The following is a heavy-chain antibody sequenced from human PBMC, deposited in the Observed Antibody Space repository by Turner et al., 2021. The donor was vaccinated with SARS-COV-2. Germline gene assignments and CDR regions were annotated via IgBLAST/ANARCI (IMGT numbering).Heavy chain of an antibody. CDR1: GGTFSSYA. V-gene: IGHV1-69*01. CDR3: ARGEVGYCSGGRCYSVSY. D-gene: IGHD2-15*01. J-gene: IGHJ4*02. CDR2: IIPIFGTA. Sequence: QVQLVQSGAEVKKTGSSVEVSCKASGGTFSSYAISWVRQAPGQGLEWMGGIIPIFGTANYAQKFQGRVTITAGESTSTAYMELSSLRSEDTAVYYCARGEVGYCSGGRCYSVSYLGQGTLVTVSS.